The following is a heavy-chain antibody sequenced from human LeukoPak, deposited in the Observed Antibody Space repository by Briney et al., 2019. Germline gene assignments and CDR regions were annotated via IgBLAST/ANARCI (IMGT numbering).Heavy chain of an antibody. Sequence: SETLSLTCAVSDYSISSLYYWGWIRQPPGRGLEWIASIHHSGSTDYNPSLKSRVTISVDTSKNQFSLKLRYVTAADTAVYYCARLGYCSSTSCYPDYWGQGTLVTVSS. V-gene: IGHV4-38-2*01. J-gene: IGHJ4*02. CDR3: ARLGYCSSTSCYPDY. D-gene: IGHD2-2*01. CDR1: DYSISSLYY. CDR2: IHHSGST.